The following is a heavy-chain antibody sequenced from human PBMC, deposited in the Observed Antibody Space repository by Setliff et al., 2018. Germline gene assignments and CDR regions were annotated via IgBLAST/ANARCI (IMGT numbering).Heavy chain of an antibody. Sequence: SETLSLTCTVSGGSIRNYYWSWIRQPPGKGLEWIGYIYYSGNTNYNPSLKSRVTISVDTSKNQFSLKLSSVTAADTAVYFCARAAKYDSSGYYGFWLDPWGQGTLVTVSS. CDR1: GGSIRNYY. J-gene: IGHJ5*02. CDR2: IYYSGNT. D-gene: IGHD3-22*01. V-gene: IGHV4-59*01. CDR3: ARAAKYDSSGYYGFWLDP.